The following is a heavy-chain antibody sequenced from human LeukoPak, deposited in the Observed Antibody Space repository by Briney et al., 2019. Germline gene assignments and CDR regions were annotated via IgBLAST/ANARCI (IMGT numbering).Heavy chain of an antibody. D-gene: IGHD3-10*01. V-gene: IGHV3-11*04. J-gene: IGHJ3*02. CDR1: GFTFSDYY. CDR3: AKDLQSDYYGSGSYYIDAFDI. Sequence: GGSLRLSCVASGFTFSDYYMSWIRQAPGKGLEWVSSISSISSTIYYADSVKGRFTISRDNAKNSLYLQMNSLRPEDTAVYYCAKDLQSDYYGSGSYYIDAFDIWGQGTMVTVSS. CDR2: ISSISSTI.